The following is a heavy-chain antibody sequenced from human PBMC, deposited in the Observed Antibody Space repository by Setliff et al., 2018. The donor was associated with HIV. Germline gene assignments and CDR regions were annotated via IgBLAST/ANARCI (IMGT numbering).Heavy chain of an antibody. CDR2: IYHGGST. D-gene: IGHD6-6*01. J-gene: IGHJ6*03. CDR1: GYSISSGYY. Sequence: SETLSLTCAVSGYSISSGYYWGWIRQPPEKGLEWIGEIYHGGSTNYNPSLESRVTISIDTSNNQFSLKVSSVTAADTAVYYCARRTAPPSGFYSHYYLDVWGKGTTVTVSS. V-gene: IGHV4-38-2*01. CDR3: ARRTAPPSGFYSHYYLDV.